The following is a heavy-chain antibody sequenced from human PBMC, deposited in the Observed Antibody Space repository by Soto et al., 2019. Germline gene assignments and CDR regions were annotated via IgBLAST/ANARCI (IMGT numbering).Heavy chain of an antibody. CDR3: AKSGYSSGRPFDY. CDR1: GGSFSGYY. J-gene: IGHJ4*02. Sequence: SETLSLTCAVYGGSFSGYYWSWIRQPPGKGLEWIGEINHSGSTNYNPSLKSRVTISVDTSKNQFSLKLSSVTAADTAVYYCAKSGYSSGRPFDYWGQGTLVTVSS. D-gene: IGHD6-19*01. V-gene: IGHV4-34*01. CDR2: INHSGST.